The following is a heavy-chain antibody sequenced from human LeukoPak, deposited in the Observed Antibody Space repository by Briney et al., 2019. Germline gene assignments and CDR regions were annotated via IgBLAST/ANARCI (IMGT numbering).Heavy chain of an antibody. CDR1: GXTFRSYS. J-gene: IGHJ3*02. V-gene: IGHV3-48*02. Sequence: GGSLRLSCAASGXTFRSYSMHWVRQAPGKGLEWVSYISSTSSTIYYADSVKGRFTISRDNAKNSLYLQMNSLRDEDTAVYYCARAAPYYYDSSGYSAFDSWGQGTMVTVSA. CDR3: ARAAPYYYDSSGYSAFDS. CDR2: ISSTSSTI. D-gene: IGHD3-22*01.